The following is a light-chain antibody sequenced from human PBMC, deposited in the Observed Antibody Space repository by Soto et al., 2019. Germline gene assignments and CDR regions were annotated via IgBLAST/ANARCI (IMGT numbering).Light chain of an antibody. Sequence: SYELTQPLSVSVALGQTARITCGGNNIASKNVHWYQQKPGQAPVLVIYRIANRPSGIPERFSGPNSGNMATLTITSAQAGDEADYYCQVWDSSTPVVFGGGTKLTVL. CDR3: QVWDSSTPVV. CDR2: RIA. J-gene: IGLJ2*01. V-gene: IGLV3-9*01. CDR1: NIASKN.